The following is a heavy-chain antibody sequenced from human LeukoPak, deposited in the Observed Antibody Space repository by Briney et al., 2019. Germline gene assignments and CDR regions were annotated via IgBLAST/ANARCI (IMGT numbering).Heavy chain of an antibody. D-gene: IGHD1-1*01. CDR2: ISAYNGNT. Sequence: ASVKVSRKASGYTFTSYGISWVRQAPGQGLEWMGWISAYNGNTNYARKLQGRVTMTTDTSTSTAYMELRSLRSDDTAVYYCARAPGLEPVTRVDYWGQGTLVTVSS. CDR1: GYTFTSYG. J-gene: IGHJ4*02. CDR3: ARAPGLEPVTRVDY. V-gene: IGHV1-18*01.